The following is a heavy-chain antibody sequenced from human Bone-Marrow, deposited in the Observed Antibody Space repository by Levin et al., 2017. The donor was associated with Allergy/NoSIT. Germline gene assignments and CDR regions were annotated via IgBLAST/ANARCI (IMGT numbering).Heavy chain of an antibody. J-gene: IGHJ4*02. Sequence: SETLSLTCTVSGGSISSSSYYWGWIRQPPGKGLEWIGSIYYSGSTYYNPSLKSRVTISVDTSKNQFSLKLSSVTAADTAVYYCARGSDIVVVVAADPRWGQGTLVTVSS. CDR2: IYYSGST. CDR3: ARGSDIVVVVAADPR. CDR1: GGSISSSSYY. V-gene: IGHV4-39*01. D-gene: IGHD2-15*01.